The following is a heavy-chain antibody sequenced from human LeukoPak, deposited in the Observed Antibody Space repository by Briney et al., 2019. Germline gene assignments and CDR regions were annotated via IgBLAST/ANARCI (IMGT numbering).Heavy chain of an antibody. CDR1: GYTFINYG. CDR3: VRDRDWNLDY. Sequence: ASVKVSCKASGYTFINYGISWVRQAPGQGLEWMGWVSTEKGNTNYEQNFQGRVTMTTDTSTSTAYMELRSLISDDTAVYYCVRDRDWNLDYWGQGTLVTVSS. V-gene: IGHV1-18*01. CDR2: VSTEKGNT. J-gene: IGHJ4*02. D-gene: IGHD1-1*01.